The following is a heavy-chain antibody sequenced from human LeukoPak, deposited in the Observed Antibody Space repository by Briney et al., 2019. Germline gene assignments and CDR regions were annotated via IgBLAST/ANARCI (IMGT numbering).Heavy chain of an antibody. V-gene: IGHV4-4*07. CDR1: GGFISSYY. D-gene: IGHD3-22*01. J-gene: IGHJ4*02. CDR2: IYTSGST. CDR3: ARDLYDSSVYYLLFDY. Sequence: KPSETLSLTCTVSGGFISSYYWSWIRQPAGKGLEWIGRIYTSGSTNYNPSLKSRVTMSVDTSKNQFSLKLSSVPAADTAVYYCARDLYDSSVYYLLFDYWGQGTLVTVSS.